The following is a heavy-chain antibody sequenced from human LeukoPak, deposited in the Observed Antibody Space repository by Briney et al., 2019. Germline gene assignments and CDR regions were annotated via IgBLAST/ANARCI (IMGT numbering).Heavy chain of an antibody. D-gene: IGHD1-1*01. CDR2: IYHSGST. Sequence: SETLSLTCTVSGGSISSYHWSWIRQPPGKGLEWIGSIYHSGSTYYNPSLKSRVTISVDTSKNQFSLKLSSVTAADTAVYYCAMSKDGTVDYWGQGTLVTVSS. J-gene: IGHJ4*02. V-gene: IGHV4-59*04. CDR3: AMSKDGTVDY. CDR1: GGSISSYH.